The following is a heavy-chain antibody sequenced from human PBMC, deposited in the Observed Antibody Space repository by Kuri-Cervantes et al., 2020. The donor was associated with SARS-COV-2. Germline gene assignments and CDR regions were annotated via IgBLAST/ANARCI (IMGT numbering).Heavy chain of an antibody. Sequence: SETLSLTCTVSGGSISSGSYYWSWIRQPAGKGLEWIGRIYTSGSTNYNPSLKSRVTISVDTSKNQFSLKLSSVTAADTAVYYCARDPHIRLRDAFDIWGQGTMVTVSS. D-gene: IGHD2-2*02. CDR3: ARDPHIRLRDAFDI. J-gene: IGHJ3*02. CDR1: GGSISSGSYY. CDR2: IYTSGST. V-gene: IGHV4-61*02.